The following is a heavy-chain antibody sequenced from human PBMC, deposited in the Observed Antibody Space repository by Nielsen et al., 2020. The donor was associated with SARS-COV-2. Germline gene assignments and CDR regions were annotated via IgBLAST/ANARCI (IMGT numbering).Heavy chain of an antibody. D-gene: IGHD3-16*01. CDR2: VHNSGST. V-gene: IGHV4-61*01. Sequence: SETLSLTCTVSGGSISSSSYFWTWVRQPPGKGLEWFGYVHNSGSTTYNPSLKSRVTISVDTSKNQFSLKLSSVTAADTAVYYCAGELGDYLDSWGQGSLVTVSS. CDR1: GGSISSSSYF. CDR3: AGELGDYLDS. J-gene: IGHJ4*02.